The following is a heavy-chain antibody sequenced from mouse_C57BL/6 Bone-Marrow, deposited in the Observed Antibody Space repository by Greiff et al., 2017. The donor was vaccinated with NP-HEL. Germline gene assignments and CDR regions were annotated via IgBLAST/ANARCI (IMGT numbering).Heavy chain of an antibody. J-gene: IGHJ2*01. V-gene: IGHV1-81*01. CDR3: AREGNWGHFDY. Sequence: VQLQQSGAELARPGASVKLSCKASGYTFTSYGISWVKQRTGQGLEWIGEIYPRSGNTYYNEKFKGKATLTADKSSSKAYMELRSLTSEDSAVYVCAREGNWGHFDYWGQGTTLTVSS. CDR1: GYTFTSYG. CDR2: IYPRSGNT. D-gene: IGHD4-1*01.